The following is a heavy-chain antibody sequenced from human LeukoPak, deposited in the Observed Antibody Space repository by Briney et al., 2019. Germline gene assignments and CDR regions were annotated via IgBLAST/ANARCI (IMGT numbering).Heavy chain of an antibody. J-gene: IGHJ4*02. V-gene: IGHV4-59*01. CDR3: ARDRGGYNRAVDY. CDR1: GGSISSYY. CDR2: IYYSGST. Sequence: PSETLSLTCTVSGGSISSYYWSWIRQPPGKGLEWIGDIYYSGSTNYNPSLKSRVTISVDTSKNQFSLKLRSVTAADTAVYYCARDRGGYNRAVDYWGQGTLVTVSS. D-gene: IGHD5-24*01.